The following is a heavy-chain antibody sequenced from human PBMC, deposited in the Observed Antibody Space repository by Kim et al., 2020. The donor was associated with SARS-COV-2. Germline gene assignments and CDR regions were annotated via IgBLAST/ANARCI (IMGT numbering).Heavy chain of an antibody. V-gene: IGHV3-48*02. CDR2: ISSSSSTI. J-gene: IGHJ4*02. CDR3: ARHYMVRGVIKFDY. CDR1: GFTFSSYS. D-gene: IGHD3-10*01. Sequence: GGSLRLSCAASGFTFSSYSMNWVRQAPGKGLEWVSYISSSSSTIYYADSVKGRFTISRDNAKNSLYLQMNSLRDEDTAVYYCARHYMVRGVIKFDYWGQGTLVTVSS.